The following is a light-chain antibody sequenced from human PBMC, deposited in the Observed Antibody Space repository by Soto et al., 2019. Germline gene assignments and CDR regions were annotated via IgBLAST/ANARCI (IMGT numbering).Light chain of an antibody. CDR2: DVT. Sequence: QSVLTQPPSVSAAPGQKVTVSCSGSTSNIGNNYVSWYQQHPGKAPKLIIYDVTKRPSGVPDRFSGSKSGNTASLTVSGLQAEDEADYFCNSYAGSDNYVLFGGGTKVTVL. V-gene: IGLV2-8*01. CDR1: TSNIGNNY. CDR3: NSYAGSDNYVL. J-gene: IGLJ3*02.